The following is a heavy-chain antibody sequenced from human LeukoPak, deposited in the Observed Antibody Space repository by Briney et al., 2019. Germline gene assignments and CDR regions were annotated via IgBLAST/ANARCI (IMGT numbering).Heavy chain of an antibody. CDR2: INPNSGGT. CDR1: GYTFTGYY. V-gene: IGHV1-2*02. J-gene: IGHJ4*02. Sequence: ASVKVSFKASGYTFTGYYMHWVRQAPGQGLEWMGWINPNSGGTNYAQKFQGRGTMTRDTSISTAYMELSRLRSDDTAVYYCASVKRIGYSSGWYEYWGQGTLVTVSS. CDR3: ASVKRIGYSSGWYEY. D-gene: IGHD6-19*01.